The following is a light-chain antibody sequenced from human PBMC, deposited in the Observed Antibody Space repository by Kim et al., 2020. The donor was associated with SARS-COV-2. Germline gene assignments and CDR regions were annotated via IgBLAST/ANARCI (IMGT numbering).Light chain of an antibody. CDR3: CSYAGSKNFEV. CDR1: SRDIGAYNY. Sequence: QSVLTQPPSASGSPGQSVTISCTGTSRDIGAYNYVSWYQQHPGEAPKLIIFEVSKRPSGVPDRFSGSKSGNTASLTVSGLQAEDEADYYCCSYAGSKNFEVFGGGTQLTVL. J-gene: IGLJ3*02. CDR2: EVS. V-gene: IGLV2-8*01.